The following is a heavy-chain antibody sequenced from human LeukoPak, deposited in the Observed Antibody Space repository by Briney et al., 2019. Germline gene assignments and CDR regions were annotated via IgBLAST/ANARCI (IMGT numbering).Heavy chain of an antibody. CDR1: GYSFTDYY. D-gene: IGHD6-19*01. CDR3: ARYIAVAENYFDY. V-gene: IGHV1-2*02. J-gene: IGHJ4*02. Sequence: ASEKVSCKASGYSFTDYYMHWVRQAPGQGLEWMGWIIPNSGNTNYAQKFQGRVTMTRDTSIRTAYMELSRLRSDDTAVYYCARYIAVAENYFDYWGQGTLVTVSS. CDR2: IIPNSGNT.